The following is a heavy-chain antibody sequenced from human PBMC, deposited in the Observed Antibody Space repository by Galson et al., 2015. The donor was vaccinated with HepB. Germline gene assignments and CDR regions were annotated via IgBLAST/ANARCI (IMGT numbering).Heavy chain of an antibody. J-gene: IGHJ6*02. V-gene: IGHV6-1*01. CDR2: TYFRSKWHN. CDR1: GDSVASNSAV. Sequence: CAISGDSVASNSAVWNWIRQSPSRGLERLGRTYFRSKWHNDYGISVKSRISINADTSQNQFSLHLSSVTPEDTAVYYCAYGSDVWGQGTTVIVSS. CDR3: AYGSDV.